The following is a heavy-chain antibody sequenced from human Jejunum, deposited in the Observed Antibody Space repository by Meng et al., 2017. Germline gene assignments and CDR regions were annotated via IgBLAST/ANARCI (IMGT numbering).Heavy chain of an antibody. CDR2: ISTYNGQT. CDR3: ARDGVSYTMVRGPTY. V-gene: IGHV1-18*01. D-gene: IGHD3-10*01. J-gene: IGHJ4*02. Sequence: VQMCQAGAWVKKPGASLKVSCKAPGDRFTSFGITWVRQAPGQGLEWMGWISTYNGQTNLAQKFQDRVTMTTDTSTTTVYMELRSLRSDDTAVYYCARDGVSYTMVRGPTYWGQGTLVTVSS. CDR1: GDRFTSFG.